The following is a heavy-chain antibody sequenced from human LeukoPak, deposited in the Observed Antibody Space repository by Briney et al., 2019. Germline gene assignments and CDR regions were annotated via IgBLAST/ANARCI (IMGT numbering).Heavy chain of an antibody. D-gene: IGHD3-22*01. CDR1: GDSVSSNSAA. J-gene: IGHJ4*01. CDR2: AYYRSKRYN. Sequence: SQTLSLTCAISGDSVSSNSAASNCIWQSPQRSLEWLGGAYYRSKRYNDYAVSVKSRITINPDTSKNQFSLKLSSLTAADTAVYYCARSDNRGSKPWTLRRYFFDYWGQGTLVTVSS. CDR3: ARSDNRGSKPWTLRRYFFDY. V-gene: IGHV6-1*01.